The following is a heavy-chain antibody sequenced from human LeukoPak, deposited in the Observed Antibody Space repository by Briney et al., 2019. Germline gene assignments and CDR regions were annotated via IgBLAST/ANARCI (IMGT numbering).Heavy chain of an antibody. J-gene: IGHJ6*03. Sequence: PSETLSLTCTVSGGSISSYYWSWIRQPPGKGLEWIGSIYYSGSTYYNPSLKSRVTISVDTSKNQFSLKLSSVTAADTAVYYCAREGPIYYYYYMDVWGKGTTVTVSS. D-gene: IGHD3-3*01. CDR1: GGSISSYY. CDR3: AREGPIYYYYYMDV. V-gene: IGHV4-59*12. CDR2: IYYSGST.